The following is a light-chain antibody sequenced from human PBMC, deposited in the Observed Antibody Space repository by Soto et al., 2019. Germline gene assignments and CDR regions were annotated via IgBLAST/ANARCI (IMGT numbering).Light chain of an antibody. Sequence: EAVLTQFPATLSVSPGERATLSCRASQSISNNLAWYQQKPGQAPRLLIYGASTRATGIPARFSGSGSGTEFTLIISSLQSEDFAVYYCQQYYNWPPYTFGQGSRLEIK. J-gene: IGKJ2*01. CDR3: QQYYNWPPYT. CDR2: GAS. CDR1: QSISNN. V-gene: IGKV3-15*01.